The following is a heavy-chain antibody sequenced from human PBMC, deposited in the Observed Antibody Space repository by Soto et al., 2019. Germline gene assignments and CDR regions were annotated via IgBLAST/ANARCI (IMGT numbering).Heavy chain of an antibody. J-gene: IGHJ4*02. V-gene: IGHV3-7*01. CDR3: ASWTRTSEVDPGY. D-gene: IGHD1-26*01. CDR1: GFASSRYW. CDR2: IKEDGSEK. Sequence: GASLRLSCAASGFASSRYWMSWVRQAPGKGLEWVANIKEDGSEKFYVDSVKGRFTISRDNAKNSLYLQMSSLRAEDTAVYYCASWTRTSEVDPGYWGQGTLVTVSS.